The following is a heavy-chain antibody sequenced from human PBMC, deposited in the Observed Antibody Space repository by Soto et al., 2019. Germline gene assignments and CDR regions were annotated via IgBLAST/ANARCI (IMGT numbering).Heavy chain of an antibody. D-gene: IGHD3-9*01. J-gene: IGHJ4*02. V-gene: IGHV3-21*01. Sequence: GGSLRLSCAASGFTFSSYSMNWVRQAPGKGLEWVSSISSSSSYIYYADSVKGRFTISRDNAKNSLYLQMNSLRAEDTAVYYCASGDYDILTGPIDYWGQGTLVTVSS. CDR1: GFTFSSYS. CDR3: ASGDYDILTGPIDY. CDR2: ISSSSSYI.